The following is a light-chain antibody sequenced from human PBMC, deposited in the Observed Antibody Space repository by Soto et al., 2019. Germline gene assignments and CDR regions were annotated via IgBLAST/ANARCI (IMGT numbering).Light chain of an antibody. CDR3: QQYDGYSPQT. J-gene: IGKJ1*01. CDR2: DSS. Sequence: DIQMTQSPSTLFASVGDRVTITCRASQSVRNWLAWYQQKPGRAPQLLIYDSSTLEPGVLSRFRGSGSGTEFTLTINGLQPDDFATYYCQQYDGYSPQTFGQGTKVEIK. V-gene: IGKV1-5*01. CDR1: QSVRNW.